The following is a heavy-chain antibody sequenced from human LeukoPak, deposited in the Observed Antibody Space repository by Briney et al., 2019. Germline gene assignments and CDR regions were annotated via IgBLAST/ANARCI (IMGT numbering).Heavy chain of an antibody. CDR3: ARDGVSIVGATHTFDY. J-gene: IGHJ4*02. CDR1: GFTFSSYA. Sequence: QPGRSLRLSCAASGFTFSSYAMHWVRQAPGKGLEWVAVISYDGSNKYYADSVKGRFTISRDNSKNTLYLQMSSLRAEDTAVYYCARDGVSIVGATHTFDYWGQGTLVTVSS. D-gene: IGHD1-26*01. V-gene: IGHV3-30*15. CDR2: ISYDGSNK.